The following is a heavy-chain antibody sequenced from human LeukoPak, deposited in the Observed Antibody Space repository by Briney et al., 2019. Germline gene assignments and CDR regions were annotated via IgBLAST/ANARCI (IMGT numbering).Heavy chain of an antibody. CDR2: IYTSGST. V-gene: IGHV4-4*07. J-gene: IGHJ3*02. CDR1: GGSISSYY. Sequence: PSETLSLTCTVSGGSISSYYWSWIRQPAGKGLEWIGRIYTSGSTNYNPSLKSRVTMSVDTSKNQFSLKLSSVTAADTAVYYCARDAYYYDSSGYYLRNAFDIWGQGTMVTVSS. D-gene: IGHD3-22*01. CDR3: ARDAYYYDSSGYYLRNAFDI.